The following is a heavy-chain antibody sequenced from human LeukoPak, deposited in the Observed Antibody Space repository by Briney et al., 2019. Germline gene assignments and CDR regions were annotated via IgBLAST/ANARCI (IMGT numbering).Heavy chain of an antibody. CDR2: MNSNSGNT. CDR3: ARAAYSSGWYYFDY. V-gene: IGHV1-8*01. CDR1: GYTFTSYD. J-gene: IGHJ4*02. Sequence: GASVKVSCKASGYTFTSYDINWVRQATGQGLEWMGWMNSNSGNTGYAQKFQGRVTMTRNTSISTAYMELSSLRSEDTAVYYCARAAYSSGWYYFDYWGQGTLVTVSS. D-gene: IGHD6-19*01.